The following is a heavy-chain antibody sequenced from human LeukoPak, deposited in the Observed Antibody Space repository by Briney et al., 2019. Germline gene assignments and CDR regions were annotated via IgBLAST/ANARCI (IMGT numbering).Heavy chain of an antibody. CDR2: IKPDGSDK. CDR1: GFTFSISW. D-gene: IGHD6-13*01. CDR3: ARGGSWYVDY. Sequence: PGGSLRLSCEASGFTFSISWMTWVRQAPGKGLEWVAHIKPDGSDKYYVDSVKGRFTIARDNAKNSLSLHMNSLRAEDTAVYYCARGGSWYVDYWGQGTLVTVSS. J-gene: IGHJ4*02. V-gene: IGHV3-7*05.